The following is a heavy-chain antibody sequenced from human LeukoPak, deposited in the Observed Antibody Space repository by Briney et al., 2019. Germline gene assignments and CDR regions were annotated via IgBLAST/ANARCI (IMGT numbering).Heavy chain of an antibody. Sequence: GGSLRLSCTASGFTFGDYAMSWVRQAPGKGLEWVGFIRSKAYGGTTEYAASVKSRFTISRDDSKSIAYLQMNSLKTEDTAVYYCTRGVLRYFDWLLGFDYWGQGTLVTVSS. J-gene: IGHJ4*02. CDR2: IRSKAYGGTT. D-gene: IGHD3-9*01. CDR3: TRGVLRYFDWLLGFDY. CDR1: GFTFGDYA. V-gene: IGHV3-49*04.